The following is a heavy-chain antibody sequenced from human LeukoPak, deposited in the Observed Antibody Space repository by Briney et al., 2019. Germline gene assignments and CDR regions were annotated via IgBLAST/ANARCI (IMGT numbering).Heavy chain of an antibody. CDR2: IGSTGTTT. J-gene: IGHJ4*02. CDR3: AKASFTGYDYYFDY. D-gene: IGHD5-12*01. V-gene: IGHV3-48*03. Sequence: GGSLRLSCAASGFTFSSYEMNWVRQAPGKGLEWVSYIGSTGTTTYYADSVKGRFTISRDNSKNTLFLQMNSLRAEDTAIYYCAKASFTGYDYYFDYWGQGTLVTVSS. CDR1: GFTFSSYE.